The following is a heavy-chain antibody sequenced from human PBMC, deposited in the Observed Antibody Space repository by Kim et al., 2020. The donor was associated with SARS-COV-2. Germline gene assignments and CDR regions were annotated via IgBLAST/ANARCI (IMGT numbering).Heavy chain of an antibody. Sequence: GGSLRLSCAASGFTFSSYGMHWVRQAPGKGLEWVAVISYDGSNKYYADSVKGRFTISRDNSKNTLYLQMNSLRAEDTAVYYCAASGYSYGYGIDYWGQGTLVTVSS. D-gene: IGHD5-18*01. V-gene: IGHV3-30*03. CDR3: AASGYSYGYGIDY. J-gene: IGHJ4*02. CDR2: ISYDGSNK. CDR1: GFTFSSYG.